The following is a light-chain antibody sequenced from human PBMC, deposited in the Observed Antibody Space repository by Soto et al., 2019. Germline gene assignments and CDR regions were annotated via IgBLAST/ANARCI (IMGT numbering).Light chain of an antibody. CDR3: QQRHDWPIT. CDR1: QSVTSY. CDR2: DAS. Sequence: EIVLTQSPATLSLSPGERATLSCRASQSVTSYLAWYQQKPGQAPRLLIYDASNRATDIPARFSGSGSGTDFTLTISSLEPEDFAVYYCQQRHDWPITFGQGTRLEIK. V-gene: IGKV3-11*01. J-gene: IGKJ5*01.